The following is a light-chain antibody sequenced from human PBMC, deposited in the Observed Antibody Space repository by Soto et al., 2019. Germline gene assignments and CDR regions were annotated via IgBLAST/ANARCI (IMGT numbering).Light chain of an antibody. CDR3: CSYVTPTEI. Sequence: QSALAQPRSVSGSPGQLLTTSCTGTISDVDDYRYVSWYQQYPGKAPKLVIYDGTKRPSGVPDRFSGSNSGNTASLTISGLQAEDEADYYCCSYVTPTEIFRTGTKVTVL. CDR1: ISDVDDYRY. V-gene: IGLV2-11*01. CDR2: DGT. J-gene: IGLJ1*01.